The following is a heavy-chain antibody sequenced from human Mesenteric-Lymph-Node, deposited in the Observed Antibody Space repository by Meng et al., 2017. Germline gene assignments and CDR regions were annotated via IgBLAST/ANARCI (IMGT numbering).Heavy chain of an antibody. CDR1: GFTFSSYA. D-gene: IGHD6-19*01. CDR2: ISYDGSNK. J-gene: IGHJ4*02. Sequence: GESLKISCAASGFTFSSYAMHWVRQAPGKGLEWVAVISYDGSNKYYADSVKGRFTISRDNSKNTLYLQMNSLRAEDTAVYYCARGSSVAGTVCDWGQGTLVTVSS. CDR3: ARGSSVAGTVCD. V-gene: IGHV3-30*01.